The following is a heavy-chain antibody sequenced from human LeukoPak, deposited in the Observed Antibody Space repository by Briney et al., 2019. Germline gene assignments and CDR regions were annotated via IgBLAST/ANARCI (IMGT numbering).Heavy chain of an antibody. D-gene: IGHD6-13*01. CDR3: ARVTGYRIEDYFDY. Sequence: SETLSLTCTVSGGSISNYYWNWIRQPPGKGLEWIGYIYYTGNTNYNPSLKSRVTISVETSKNEFSLKLRSVTAADTAVYYCARVTGYRIEDYFDYWGQGTLVTVSS. CDR1: GGSISNYY. CDR2: IYYTGNT. V-gene: IGHV4-59*01. J-gene: IGHJ4*02.